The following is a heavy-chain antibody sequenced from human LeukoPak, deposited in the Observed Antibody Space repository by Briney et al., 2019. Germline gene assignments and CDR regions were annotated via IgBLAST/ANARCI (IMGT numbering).Heavy chain of an antibody. V-gene: IGHV4-4*07. D-gene: IGHD1-26*01. CDR2: IYTSGST. Sequence: TSETLSLTCAVYGGSFSGYYWSWIRQPAGKGLEWIGRIYTSGSTNYNPSLKSRVTMSVDTSKNQFSLKLSSVTAADTAVYYCARDGRLSYYYGMDVWGQGTTVTVSS. CDR3: ARDGRLSYYYGMDV. J-gene: IGHJ6*02. CDR1: GGSFSGYY.